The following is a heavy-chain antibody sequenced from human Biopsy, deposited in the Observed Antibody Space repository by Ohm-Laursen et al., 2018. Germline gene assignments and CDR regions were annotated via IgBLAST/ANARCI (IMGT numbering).Heavy chain of an antibody. Sequence: SLRLSCAASGFTLSDGMTWVRQAPGKGLEWVAGIHWNSGVIDYVDSVKGRFTISRDNAKNSLYLQLNSLRTEDTAFYYCARAYGNGFYRDAFDLWGQGTVVSVS. J-gene: IGHJ3*01. CDR3: ARAYGNGFYRDAFDL. V-gene: IGHV3-9*01. CDR1: GFTLSDG. CDR2: IHWNSGVI. D-gene: IGHD6-19*01.